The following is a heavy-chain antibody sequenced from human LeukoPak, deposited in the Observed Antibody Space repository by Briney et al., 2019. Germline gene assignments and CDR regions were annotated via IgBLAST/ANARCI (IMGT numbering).Heavy chain of an antibody. Sequence: GGSLRLSCAASGFTFSSYAMSWVRQAPGKGLKWVSGISGSGGSTYYAESVKGRFTISRDNSKNTLYLQMNSLRAEDTAVYYCAKASGNSGRDYTPFDSWGQGTLVTVSS. J-gene: IGHJ4*02. CDR1: GFTFSSYA. CDR2: ISGSGGST. V-gene: IGHV3-23*01. CDR3: AKASGNSGRDYTPFDS. D-gene: IGHD3-3*01.